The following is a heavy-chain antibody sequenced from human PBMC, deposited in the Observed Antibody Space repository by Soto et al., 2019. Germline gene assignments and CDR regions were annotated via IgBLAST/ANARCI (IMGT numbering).Heavy chain of an antibody. Sequence: LRLSCAASGFTFSSYGMHWVRQAPGKGLEWVAVISYDGSNKYYADSVKGRFTISRDNSKNTLYLQMNSLRAEDTAVYYCAKEVGATTEYFQHWGQGTLVTVSS. D-gene: IGHD1-26*01. J-gene: IGHJ1*01. CDR1: GFTFSSYG. CDR3: AKEVGATTEYFQH. V-gene: IGHV3-30*18. CDR2: ISYDGSNK.